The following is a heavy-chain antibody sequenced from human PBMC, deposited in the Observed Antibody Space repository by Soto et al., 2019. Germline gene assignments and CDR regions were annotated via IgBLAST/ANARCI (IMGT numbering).Heavy chain of an antibody. V-gene: IGHV3-23*01. CDR3: AKDLGYSGYDGTDY. CDR1: GFTFTSYA. J-gene: IGHJ4*02. CDR2: ISGSGGST. Sequence: PGGSLRASCAASGFTFTSYAMSWVPQAPAGGLEWAFAISGSGGSTYYADSVKGRFTISRDNSKNTLYLQMNSLRAEDTAVYYCAKDLGYSGYDGTDYWGQGTLVTVSS. D-gene: IGHD5-12*01.